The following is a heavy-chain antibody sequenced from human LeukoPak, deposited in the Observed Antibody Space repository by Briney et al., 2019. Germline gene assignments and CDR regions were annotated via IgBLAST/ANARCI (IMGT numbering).Heavy chain of an antibody. CDR1: GYTFTGYY. D-gene: IGHD2-15*01. CDR3: ARPRRSGGWGYFDY. V-gene: IGHV5-51*01. Sequence: GASVKVSCKASGYTFTGYYMHWVRQAPGQGLEWMGIIYPGDSDTRYSPSFQGQVTISADKSISTAYLQWSSLKASDTAMYYCARPRRSGGWGYFDYWGQGTLVTVSS. CDR2: IYPGDSDT. J-gene: IGHJ4*02.